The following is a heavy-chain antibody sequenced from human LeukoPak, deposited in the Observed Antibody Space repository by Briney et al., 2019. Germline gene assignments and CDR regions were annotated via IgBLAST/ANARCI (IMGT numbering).Heavy chain of an antibody. D-gene: IGHD6-19*01. CDR3: ARGAGWYHY. J-gene: IGHJ4*02. CDR2: IYYSGST. CDR1: GGSISSYY. Sequence: SETLSLTCTVSGGSISSYYWSWIRQPPGKGLEWIGYIYYSGSTKYSPSVKGRVTISVDTSKNQFSLKLTSVTAADTAVYYCARGAGWYHYWGQGTLVTVSS. V-gene: IGHV4-59*12.